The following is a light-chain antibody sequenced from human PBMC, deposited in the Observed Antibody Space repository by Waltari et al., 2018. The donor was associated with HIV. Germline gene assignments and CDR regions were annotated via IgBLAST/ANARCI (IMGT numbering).Light chain of an antibody. CDR2: WAS. CDR1: QSVLYSSNNKNY. Sequence: DILMTQSPDSLAVSLGERATINCKSSQSVLYSSNNKNYLAWYQQKPGQPPKLLIYWASTRESGVPDRFSGSGSGTDFTLTIGSLQAEDVAVYYCQQYYSTPPTFGPGTKVDIK. J-gene: IGKJ3*01. V-gene: IGKV4-1*01. CDR3: QQYYSTPPT.